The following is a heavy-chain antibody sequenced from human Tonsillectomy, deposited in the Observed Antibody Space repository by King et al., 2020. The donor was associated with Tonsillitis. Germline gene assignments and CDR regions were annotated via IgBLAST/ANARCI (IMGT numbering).Heavy chain of an antibody. V-gene: IGHV4-34*01. J-gene: IGHJ4*02. CDR2: INHSGST. CDR1: GGSFSDYF. Sequence: VQLQQWGAGLLKPSETLSLTCAIYGGSFSDYFWSWIRQPPGKGLEWIGDINHSGSTHFNPSLKSRVTISMDTSKNKFSLKLSSVTAADTAVYYCARGKYDFWSAYSDYFDYWGRGTLVTVSS. D-gene: IGHD3-3*01. CDR3: ARGKYDFWSAYSDYFDY.